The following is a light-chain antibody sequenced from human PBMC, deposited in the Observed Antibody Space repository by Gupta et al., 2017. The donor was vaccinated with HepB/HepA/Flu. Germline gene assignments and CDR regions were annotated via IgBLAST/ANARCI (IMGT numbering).Light chain of an antibody. CDR1: SSSVPTSYY. J-gene: IGLJ3*02. CDR2: STN. V-gene: IGLV8-61*01. Sequence: QPVVTPAPSFSVSPGGTVTHPCGVSSSSVPTSYYPSSYQQTPDQAHRTVIDSTNPRATGVPVRFSGSCSGNNAALTIPGAQEEDESDYYWWLNRGSDMVFGGGTKLTVL. CDR3: WLNRGSDMV.